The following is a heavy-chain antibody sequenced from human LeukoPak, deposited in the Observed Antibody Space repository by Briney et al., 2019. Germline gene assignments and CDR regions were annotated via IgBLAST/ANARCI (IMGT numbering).Heavy chain of an antibody. CDR2: IYYSGST. Sequence: PSETLSLTCTVSGGSISSYYWSWIRQPPGKGLEWIGYIYYSGSTNYNPSLKSRVTISVDTSKNQFSLKLSSVTAADTAVYYCARDSDSSGYYYYFDYWGQGTLVTVSS. D-gene: IGHD3-22*01. CDR1: GGSISSYY. V-gene: IGHV4-59*01. CDR3: ARDSDSSGYYYYFDY. J-gene: IGHJ4*02.